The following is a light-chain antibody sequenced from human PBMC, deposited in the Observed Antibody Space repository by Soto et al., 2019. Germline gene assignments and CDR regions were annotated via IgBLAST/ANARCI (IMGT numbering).Light chain of an antibody. V-gene: IGLV1-47*01. J-gene: IGLJ1*01. CDR1: SSNIGSNY. CDR2: RNN. CDR3: AAWDESLGGFYV. Sequence: QSVLTQPPSASGTPGQRVTISCSGSSSNIGSNYVYWYQQLQGTAPTNLLYRNNQRPSGVPDRFSGSKSGTSASLVISGLRSEDDAEYYCAAWDESLGGFYVFGTGTKLTVL.